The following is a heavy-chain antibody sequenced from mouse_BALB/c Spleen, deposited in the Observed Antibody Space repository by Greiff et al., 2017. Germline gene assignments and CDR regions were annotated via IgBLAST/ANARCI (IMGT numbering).Heavy chain of an antibody. CDR3: ARRWDSYHYFDY. CDR2: ISSGGSYT. J-gene: IGHJ2*01. Sequence: EVKLMESGGGLVKPGGSLKLSCAASGFTFSSYAMPWVRQTPEKRLEWVATISSGGSYTYYPDSVKGRFTISRDNAKNTLYLQMSSLRSEDTAMYYCARRWDSYHYFDYWGQGTTLTVSS. CDR1: GFTFSSYA. V-gene: IGHV5-9-3*01. D-gene: IGHD2-12*01.